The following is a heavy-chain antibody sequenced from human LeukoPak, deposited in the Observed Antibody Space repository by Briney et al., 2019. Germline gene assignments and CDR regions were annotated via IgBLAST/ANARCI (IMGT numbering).Heavy chain of an antibody. CDR2: GDPKSGAT. CDR3: GRDRRGPFDY. CDR1: GYSITDYY. D-gene: IGHD3-10*01. J-gene: IGHJ4*02. Sequence: ASVKVSCKASGYSITDYYIHWVRQARGHGLEWMGWGDPKSGATIYAQKFQGRVTMTRDTSLNTAYMEMSGLIPDDTAVYYCGRDRRGPFDYWGQGTLVTVSS. V-gene: IGHV1-2*02.